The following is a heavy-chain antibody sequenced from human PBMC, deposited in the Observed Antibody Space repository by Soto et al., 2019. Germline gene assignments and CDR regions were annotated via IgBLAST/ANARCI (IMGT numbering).Heavy chain of an antibody. CDR2: IYSGGST. J-gene: IGHJ3*02. CDR1: GFTVSSNY. D-gene: IGHD4-17*01. Sequence: PGGSLRLSCAASGFTVSSNYMSWVRQAPGKGLEWVSVIYSGGSTYYADSVKGRFTIPRDNSKNTLYLQMNSLRAEDTAVYYCARATVTDYDAFDIWGQGTMVTVSS. CDR3: ARATVTDYDAFDI. V-gene: IGHV3-66*01.